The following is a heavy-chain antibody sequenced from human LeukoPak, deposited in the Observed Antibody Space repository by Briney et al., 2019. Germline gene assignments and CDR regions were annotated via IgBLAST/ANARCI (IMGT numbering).Heavy chain of an antibody. Sequence: ASVKVSCKASGYTFTGYGISWVRQAPGQGLEWMGWISAYNGNTNYAQKLQGRVTMTTDTSTSTAYMELRSLRSDDTAVYYCARGDYYGSPKVVAAWGQGTLVTVSS. CDR3: ARGDYYGSPKVVAA. CDR2: ISAYNGNT. D-gene: IGHD3-10*01. V-gene: IGHV1-18*01. J-gene: IGHJ5*02. CDR1: GYTFTGYG.